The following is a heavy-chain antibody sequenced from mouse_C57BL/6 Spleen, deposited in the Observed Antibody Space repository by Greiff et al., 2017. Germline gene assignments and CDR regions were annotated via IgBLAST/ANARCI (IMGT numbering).Heavy chain of an antibody. CDR3: ARVSYYGSRNWYFDV. J-gene: IGHJ1*03. Sequence: VQLQQSDAELVKPGASVKISCKVSGYTFTDHTIHWMKQRPEQGLEWIGYIYPSDGSTKYNEKFKGKATLTADKSSSTAYMQLNSLTSEDSAVYFCARVSYYGSRNWYFDVWGTGTTVTVSS. D-gene: IGHD1-1*01. CDR2: IYPSDGST. V-gene: IGHV1-78*01. CDR1: GYTFTDHT.